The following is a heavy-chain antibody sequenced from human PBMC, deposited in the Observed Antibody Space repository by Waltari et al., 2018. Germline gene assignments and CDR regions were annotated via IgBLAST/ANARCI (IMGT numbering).Heavy chain of an antibody. CDR3: ARDVTGYYYFDL. D-gene: IGHD3-16*01. J-gene: IGHJ2*01. Sequence: EVQLVESGGGLIQPGGSLRLSCAASGFTVSTTYMNWVRQAPGKGLEWVSVISRDGKHYADSVKGRFTISRDNSKNTVYLQMNTLRAEDTALYYCARDVTGYYYFDLWGRGTLVTVSS. CDR1: GFTVSTTY. V-gene: IGHV3-53*01. CDR2: ISRDGK.